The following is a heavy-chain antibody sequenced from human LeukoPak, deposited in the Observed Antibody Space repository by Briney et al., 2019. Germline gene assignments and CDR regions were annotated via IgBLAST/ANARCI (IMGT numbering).Heavy chain of an antibody. CDR2: IKSRGDGETR. V-gene: IGHV3-15*01. J-gene: IGHJ3*02. CDR1: GFTFSIAW. D-gene: IGHD3-3*01. Sequence: PGGSLRLSCAASGFTFSIAWMSWVRQAPGQGLEWVCRIKSRGDGETRDYAAPVKDRFIISRDDSKNTLYLQMNSLRTEDTAIYYCAAVGEWLSNAFNTWGQGTLVTVSA. CDR3: AAVGEWLSNAFNT.